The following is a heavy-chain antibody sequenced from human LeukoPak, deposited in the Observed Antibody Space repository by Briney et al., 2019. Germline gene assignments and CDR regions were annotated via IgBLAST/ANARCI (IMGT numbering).Heavy chain of an antibody. CDR1: GATFSSYA. Sequence: GGSLRLSCAASGATFSSYAMNWVRQAPGKGLEWLSVISGNGAITNYADSVQGRFTISRDNSKNTPNLQMSSLRDDDTAVYYCAKVMSGGTKAFDMWGQGTMVTVSS. D-gene: IGHD3-10*01. V-gene: IGHV3-23*01. CDR2: ISGNGAIT. J-gene: IGHJ3*02. CDR3: AKVMSGGTKAFDM.